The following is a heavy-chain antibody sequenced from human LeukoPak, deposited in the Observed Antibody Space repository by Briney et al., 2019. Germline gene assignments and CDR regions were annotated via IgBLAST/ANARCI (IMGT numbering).Heavy chain of an antibody. J-gene: IGHJ4*02. D-gene: IGHD2-21*02. CDR2: ISGSGGST. CDR1: GFTFSSYA. CDR3: AKSTPYCGGDCYSSFDY. V-gene: IGHV3-23*01. Sequence: GGSVSLSCAASGFTFSSYAMSWVRQAPGKGLEWVSAISGSGGSTYYAASVKGRFTISRDNSKNTLYLQMNSLRAEDTAVYYCAKSTPYCGGDCYSSFDYWGQGTLVTVSS.